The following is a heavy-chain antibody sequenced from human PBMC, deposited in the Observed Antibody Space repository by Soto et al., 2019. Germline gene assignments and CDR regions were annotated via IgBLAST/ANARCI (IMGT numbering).Heavy chain of an antibody. V-gene: IGHV3-13*01. CDR1: GFTFSSYD. CDR3: ARWQQLGPSYYGMDV. D-gene: IGHD6-13*01. CDR2: IGTAGDT. Sequence: GGSLRLSCAASGFTFSSYDMHWVRQATGKGLEWVSAIGTAGDTYYPGSVKGRFTIARENAKNSLYLQMNSLRAGDTAVYYCARWQQLGPSYYGMDVWGQGTTVTVSS. J-gene: IGHJ6*02.